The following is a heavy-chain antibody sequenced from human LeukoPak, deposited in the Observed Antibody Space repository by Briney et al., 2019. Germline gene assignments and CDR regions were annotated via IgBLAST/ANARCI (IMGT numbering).Heavy chain of an antibody. D-gene: IGHD4-17*01. J-gene: IGHJ6*02. V-gene: IGHV3-30*18. CDR2: ISYDGSNK. CDR1: GFTFSSYG. CDR3: AKDGATVNYYNYYGMDV. Sequence: PGGSLRLSCAASGFTFSSYGMHWVRQAPGKGLEWVAVISYDGSNKYYADSVKGRFTISRDNSKNTLYLQMNSLRAEDTAVYYCAKDGATVNYYNYYGMDVWGQGTTVTVSS.